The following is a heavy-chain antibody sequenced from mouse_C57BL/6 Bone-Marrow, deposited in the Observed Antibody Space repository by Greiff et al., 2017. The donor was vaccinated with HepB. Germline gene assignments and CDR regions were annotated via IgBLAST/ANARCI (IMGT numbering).Heavy chain of an antibody. J-gene: IGHJ4*01. CDR1: GFTFSDYY. V-gene: IGHV5-16*01. Sequence: EVQLVESEGGLVQPGSSMKLSCTASGFTFSDYYMAWVRQVPEKGLEWVANINYDGSSSYYLDSVKSRFIISRDNAKNILYMQMSSLTSEDTATYYCERQWLRLCYYAMDYWGQGTSVTVSS. CDR2: INYDGSSS. D-gene: IGHD2-2*01. CDR3: ERQWLRLCYYAMDY.